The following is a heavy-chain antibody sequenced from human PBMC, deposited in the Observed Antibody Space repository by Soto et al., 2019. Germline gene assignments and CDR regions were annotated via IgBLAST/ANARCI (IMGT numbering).Heavy chain of an antibody. V-gene: IGHV4-31*03. CDR2: IYYSGST. D-gene: IGHD6-19*01. J-gene: IGHJ6*02. CDR1: GGSISSGGYY. CDR3: VRALAGTQEDYYYGMDV. Sequence: PSETLSLTCTVSGGSISSGGYYWSWIRQHPGKGLEWIGYIYYSGSTYYNPSLKSRVTISVDTSKNQFSLKLSSVTAADTAVYYCVRALAGTQEDYYYGMDVWGQGTTVTVSS.